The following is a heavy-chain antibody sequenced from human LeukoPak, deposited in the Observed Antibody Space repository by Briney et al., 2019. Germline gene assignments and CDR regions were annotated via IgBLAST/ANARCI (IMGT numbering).Heavy chain of an antibody. CDR3: ARARRYCSSTSCYPFDY. J-gene: IGHJ4*02. Sequence: ASVKVSCKASGGTFSSYAISWVRQAPGQGLEWMGWISAYNGNTNCAQKLQGRVTMTTDTSTSTAYMELRSLRSDDTAVYYCARARRYCSSTSCYPFDYWGQGTLVTVSS. CDR1: GGTFSSYA. CDR2: ISAYNGNT. V-gene: IGHV1-18*01. D-gene: IGHD2-2*01.